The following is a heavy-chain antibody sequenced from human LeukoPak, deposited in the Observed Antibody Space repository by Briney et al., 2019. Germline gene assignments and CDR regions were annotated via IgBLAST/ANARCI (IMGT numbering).Heavy chain of an antibody. CDR2: IIPIFGTT. J-gene: IGHJ6*04. V-gene: IGHV1-69*06. CDR1: GGTFSSYA. D-gene: IGHD3-10*02. Sequence: SVKVSCKASGGTFSSYAISWVRQAPGQGLEWMGGIIPIFGTTNYAQKFQDRVTITADKSTSTAYMELSSLRAEDTAVYYCAELGITMIGGVWGKGTTVTISS. CDR3: AELGITMIGGV.